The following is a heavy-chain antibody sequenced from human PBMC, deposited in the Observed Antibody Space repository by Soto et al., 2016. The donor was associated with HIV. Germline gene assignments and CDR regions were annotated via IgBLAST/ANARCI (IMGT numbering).Heavy chain of an antibody. D-gene: IGHD3-10*01. CDR3: VRGTVHDYGSFDF. CDR1: GFTFSSCW. V-gene: IGHV3-74*03. J-gene: IGHJ4*02. Sequence: EVQLVESGGGLSSAWEGPSRLSCSASGFTFSSCWMYWVRQAPGKGLVWVSRINSDGTSTKYADSVKGRFIISRDNAKNILHMQMNSLRDEDSAVYFCVRGTVHDYGSFDFWGPGNPGHRLL. CDR2: INSDGTST.